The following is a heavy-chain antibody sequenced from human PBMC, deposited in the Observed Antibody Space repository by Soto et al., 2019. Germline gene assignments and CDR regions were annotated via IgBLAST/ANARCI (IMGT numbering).Heavy chain of an antibody. J-gene: IGHJ3*02. D-gene: IGHD6-13*01. CDR2: IWYDGSNK. CDR1: GFTFSSYG. Sequence: PGGSLRLSCAASGFTFSSYGMHWVRQAPGKGLEWVAVIWYDGSNKYYADSVKGRFTISRDNSKNTLYLQMNSLRAEDTAVYYCARDEAYSSSWYGAFDIWGQGTMVTVSS. V-gene: IGHV3-33*01. CDR3: ARDEAYSSSWYGAFDI.